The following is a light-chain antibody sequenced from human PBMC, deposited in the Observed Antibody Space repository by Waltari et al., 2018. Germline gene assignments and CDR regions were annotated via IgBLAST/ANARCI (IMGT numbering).Light chain of an antibody. CDR3: QSSDSSGSYVL. J-gene: IGLJ3*02. CDR2: KDS. V-gene: IGLV3-25*03. Sequence: SYGLTQAPSVSVSPGQTARITCSGDTLPKEYAYWYQQKPGQAPVLVIYKDSERPSGIPERFSWSRAGTTVALTIHGVQAEDEAEYYCQSSDSSGSYVLFGGGTKLTVL. CDR1: TLPKEY.